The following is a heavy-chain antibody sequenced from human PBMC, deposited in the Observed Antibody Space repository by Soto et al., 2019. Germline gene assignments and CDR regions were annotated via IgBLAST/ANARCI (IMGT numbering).Heavy chain of an antibody. CDR3: ARHLYLTAPSLADFDA. CDR2: IYDPGRT. J-gene: IGHJ3*01. V-gene: IGHV4-59*08. D-gene: IGHD2-21*02. Sequence: SETLSLTCTVSYGSINSYYWSWIRQPPGKGLEWIGYIYDPGRTNYNPSLRSRVTRSLHTSKNQFSLKLSSVTAADTAMYYCARHLYLTAPSLADFDARGQGTMVTVSS. CDR1: YGSINSYY.